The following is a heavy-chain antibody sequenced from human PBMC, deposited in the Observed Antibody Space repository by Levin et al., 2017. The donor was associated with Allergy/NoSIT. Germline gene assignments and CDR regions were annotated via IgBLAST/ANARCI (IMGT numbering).Heavy chain of an antibody. J-gene: IGHJ4*02. CDR1: GFTFSSYS. V-gene: IGHV3-21*01. CDR3: ARGRGWGYGGDY. Sequence: PGGSLRLSCAASGFTFSSYSMNWVRQAPGKGLEWVSSISSSSSYIYYADSVKGRFTISRDNAKNSLYLQMNSLRAEDTAVYYCARGRGWGYGGDYWGQGTLVTVSS. D-gene: IGHD5-12*01. CDR2: ISSSSSYI.